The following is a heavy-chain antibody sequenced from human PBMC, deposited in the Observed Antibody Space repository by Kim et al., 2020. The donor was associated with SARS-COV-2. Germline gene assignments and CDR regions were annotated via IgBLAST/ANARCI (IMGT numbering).Heavy chain of an antibody. CDR2: IYYSGST. Sequence: SETLSLTCTVSGGSISSYYWSWIRQPPGKGLEWIGYIYYSGSTNYNPSLKSRVTISVDTSKNQFSLKLSSVTAADTAVYYCARMQRGYSGYDDYGDYHAVDYYYYSGMDVWGQGTTVTVSS. V-gene: IGHV4-59*01. J-gene: IGHJ6*02. CDR3: ARMQRGYSGYDDYGDYHAVDYYYYSGMDV. CDR1: GGSISSYY. D-gene: IGHD5-12*01.